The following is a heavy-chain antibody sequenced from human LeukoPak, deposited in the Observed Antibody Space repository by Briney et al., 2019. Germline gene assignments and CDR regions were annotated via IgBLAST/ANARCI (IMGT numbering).Heavy chain of an antibody. CDR3: ARHGSYYTT. J-gene: IGHJ5*02. CDR1: GGSISSSSYY. Sequence: PSETLSLTCTVSGGSISSSSYYWGWIRQPPGKGLEWIGSIYYSGSTYYNPSLKSRVTISVDTSKNQFSLKLSSVTAADTAVYYCARHGSYYTTWVQGTLVTVSS. CDR2: IYYSGST. D-gene: IGHD1-26*01. V-gene: IGHV4-39*01.